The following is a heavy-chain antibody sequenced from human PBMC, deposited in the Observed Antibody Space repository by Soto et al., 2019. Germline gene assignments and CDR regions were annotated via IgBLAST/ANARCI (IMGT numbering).Heavy chain of an antibody. V-gene: IGHV4-34*01. CDR3: TRAGLWFGEADY. CDR1: GGSFSGYY. CDR2: INHSGST. Sequence: PSETLSLTCAVYGGSFSGYYWRWIRQPPGKGLEWIGEINHSGSTNYNPSLKSRVTISVDTSKNQFSLKLSSVTAADTAVYYCTRAGLWFGEADYWGQGTLVTVSS. J-gene: IGHJ4*02. D-gene: IGHD3-10*01.